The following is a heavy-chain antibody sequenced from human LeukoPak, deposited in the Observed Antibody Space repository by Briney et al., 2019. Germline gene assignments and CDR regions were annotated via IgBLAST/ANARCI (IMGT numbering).Heavy chain of an antibody. J-gene: IGHJ1*01. CDR3: ARSEGYFQH. CDR1: GDSVSSKSAA. V-gene: IGHV6-1*01. Sequence: SQTLSLTCAISGDSVSSKSAACNWISQPPSRGLEWLGRTYYRSKWYNDYAVSVKSRITINPDTSKNQFSLQLNSVTPEDTAVYYCARSEGYFQHWGQGTLVTVSS. CDR2: TYYRSKWYN.